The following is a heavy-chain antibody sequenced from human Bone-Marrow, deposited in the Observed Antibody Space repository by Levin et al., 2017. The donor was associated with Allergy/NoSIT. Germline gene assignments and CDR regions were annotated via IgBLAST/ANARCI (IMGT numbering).Heavy chain of an antibody. CDR1: GFTFSSYA. J-gene: IGHJ4*02. Sequence: PGGSLRLSCAASGFTFSSYAMSWVRQAPGKGLEWVSAISGSGGSTYYADSVKGRFTISRDNSKNTLYLQMNSLRAEDTAVYYCAKLGGGEVAVADTLGPPHFDYWGQGTLVTVSS. CDR3: AKLGGGEVAVADTLGPPHFDY. D-gene: IGHD6-19*01. V-gene: IGHV3-23*01. CDR2: ISGSGGST.